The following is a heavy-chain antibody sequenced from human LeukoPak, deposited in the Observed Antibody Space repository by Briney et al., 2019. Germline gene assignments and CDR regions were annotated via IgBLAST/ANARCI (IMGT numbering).Heavy chain of an antibody. V-gene: IGHV3-30*18. CDR1: GFTFSSYG. J-gene: IGHJ4*02. CDR2: MSNDGSNK. CDR3: AKSGIAAAGQRGYFDY. Sequence: TGGSLRLPCAASGFTFSSYGMHWVRQAPGKGLEWVAVMSNDGSNKYYADSVKGRFTISRDNSKNTLYLQMNSLRAEDTAIYYCAKSGIAAAGQRGYFDYWGQGTLVTVSS. D-gene: IGHD6-13*01.